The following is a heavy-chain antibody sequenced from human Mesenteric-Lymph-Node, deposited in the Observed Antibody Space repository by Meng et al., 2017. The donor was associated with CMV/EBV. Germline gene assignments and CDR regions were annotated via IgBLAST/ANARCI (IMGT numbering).Heavy chain of an antibody. D-gene: IGHD3-3*01. CDR3: GRERRGYYIEW. CDR2: ISYDGRNQ. CDR1: GSTFSNYA. J-gene: IGHJ4*02. Sequence: GESLKISCDTSGSTFSNYAMYWVRQAPGKGLEWVAMISYDGRNQFYADSVKGRFTISRDDFKSTLFLQMNSLRGDDTAIYYCGRERRGYYIEWWGQGTSVTVSS. V-gene: IGHV3-30*04.